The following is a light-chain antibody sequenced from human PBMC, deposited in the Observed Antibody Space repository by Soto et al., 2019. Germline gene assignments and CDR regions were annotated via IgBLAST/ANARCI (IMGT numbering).Light chain of an antibody. CDR1: QGISNY. CDR3: QKYNSPPRT. J-gene: IGKJ1*01. Sequence: DIQMTQSPPSLSASVGARVTITCRASQGISNYLAWYQQKPGELPKLVIYAASILQTGVPSRFSGSGSGTDFSLTISSLQPEDVATYYCQKYNSPPRTFGQGTKVELK. V-gene: IGKV1-27*01. CDR2: AAS.